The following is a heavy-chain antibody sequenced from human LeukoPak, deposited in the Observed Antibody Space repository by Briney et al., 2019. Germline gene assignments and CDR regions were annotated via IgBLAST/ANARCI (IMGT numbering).Heavy chain of an antibody. CDR2: ISAYNGNT. CDR3: ARGLGRQLDYYYYYMDV. Sequence: ASVKVSCKASGYTFTSYGISWVRQAPGQGLEWMGWISAYNGNTNYAQKLQGRVTMTTDTSTSTAYMELRSLRSDDTAVYYCARGLGRQLDYYYYYMDVWGKGTTVTVSS. CDR1: GYTFTSYG. V-gene: IGHV1-18*01. D-gene: IGHD6-6*01. J-gene: IGHJ6*03.